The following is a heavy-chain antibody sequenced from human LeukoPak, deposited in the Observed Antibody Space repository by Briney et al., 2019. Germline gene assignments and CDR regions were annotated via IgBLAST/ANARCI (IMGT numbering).Heavy chain of an antibody. CDR3: ARGGYSSGLLDY. V-gene: IGHV1-69*13. CDR1: GGTFSSYA. Sequence: ASVKVSCKASGGTFSSYAISWVRQAPGQGLEWMGGIIPIFGTANYAQKFQGRVTITADESTSTAYMELSSLRSEDTAVYYCARGGYSSGLLDYWGQGTLVTVSS. D-gene: IGHD6-19*01. J-gene: IGHJ4*02. CDR2: IIPIFGTA.